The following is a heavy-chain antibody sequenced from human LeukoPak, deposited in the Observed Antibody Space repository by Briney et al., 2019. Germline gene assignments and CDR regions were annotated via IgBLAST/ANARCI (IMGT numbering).Heavy chain of an antibody. V-gene: IGHV4-39*01. CDR3: ARHFVVVPAAIGWFDP. CDR1: GGSISSSSYY. J-gene: IGHJ5*02. Sequence: KPSETLSLTCTVSGGSISSSSYYWGWIRQPPGKGLEWIGSIYYSGSTYYNPSLKSRVTISVDTSKNQFSLKLSSVTAADTAVYYCARHFVVVPAAIGWFDPWGQGTLVTVSS. CDR2: IYYSGST. D-gene: IGHD2-2*02.